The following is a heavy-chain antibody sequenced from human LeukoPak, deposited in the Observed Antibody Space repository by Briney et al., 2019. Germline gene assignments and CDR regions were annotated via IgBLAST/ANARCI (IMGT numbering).Heavy chain of an antibody. Sequence: ASVKVSCKASGYTFTSYDINWVRQATGQGLEWMGWMNPNSGNTGYAQKFQGRVTITRNTSISTAYMELSSLRSEDTAVYYCVRDKGNFDVDYWGQGTLVTVSS. J-gene: IGHJ4*02. V-gene: IGHV1-8*03. CDR3: VRDKGNFDVDY. CDR1: GYTFTSYD. CDR2: MNPNSGNT. D-gene: IGHD3-9*01.